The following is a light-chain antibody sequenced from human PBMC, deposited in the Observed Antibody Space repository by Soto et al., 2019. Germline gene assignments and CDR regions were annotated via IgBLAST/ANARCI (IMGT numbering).Light chain of an antibody. CDR1: QSVSSNY. V-gene: IGKV3-20*01. CDR2: GGS. Sequence: EIVLTQSPGTLSLSPGERATLSCRASQSVSSNYFAWYQQKPGQAPRLLIYGGSSRATGIPVRFSGSGSETDFTLTITRLEPEDFAVYYCQQYSSSRTFGQGTKVDIK. J-gene: IGKJ1*01. CDR3: QQYSSSRT.